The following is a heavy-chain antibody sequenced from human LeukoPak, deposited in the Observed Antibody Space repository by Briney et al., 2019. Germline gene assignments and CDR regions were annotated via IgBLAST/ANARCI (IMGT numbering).Heavy chain of an antibody. CDR2: INHSGRI. V-gene: IGHV4-38-2*02. CDR3: ARDHGLITFGGVISPGNWFDP. D-gene: IGHD3-16*01. J-gene: IGHJ5*02. CDR1: GYSISTISSVNSGYY. Sequence: SETLSLTCTVSGYSISTISSVNSGYYWGWIRQPPGEGLECIGTINHSGRIYYNPSLKSRVTISVDTSKNQFSLKLSSVTAADTAVYYCARDHGLITFGGVISPGNWFDPWGQGTLVTVSS.